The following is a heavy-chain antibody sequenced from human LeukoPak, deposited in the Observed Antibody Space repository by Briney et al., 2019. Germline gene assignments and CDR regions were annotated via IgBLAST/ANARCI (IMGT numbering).Heavy chain of an antibody. Sequence: GASVKVSCKASGYTFTSYAISWVRQAPGQGLEWMGGIIPIFGTANYAQKFQGRVTITADKSTSTAYMELSSLRSEDTAVYYCARMEGHYGSGSYGAFDIWGQGTMVTVSS. V-gene: IGHV1-69*06. J-gene: IGHJ3*02. CDR2: IIPIFGTA. CDR3: ARMEGHYGSGSYGAFDI. D-gene: IGHD3-10*01. CDR1: GYTFTSYA.